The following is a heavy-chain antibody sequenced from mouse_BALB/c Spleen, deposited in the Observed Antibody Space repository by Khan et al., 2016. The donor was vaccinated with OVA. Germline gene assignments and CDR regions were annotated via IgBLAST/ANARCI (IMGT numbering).Heavy chain of an antibody. V-gene: IGHV2-6-2*01. CDR2: IWSDGRA. Sequence: QIQLVQSGPDLVAPSQSLSITCTVSGFSLTTYAIHWVRQPPGKGLEWLVVIWSDGRATYNSTLKSRLSISKDNSKSQVFLKINSLQTDDTAMYYCARHQFPLSMDSWGQGTSVTVSS. CDR1: GFSLTTYA. CDR3: ARHQFPLSMDS. J-gene: IGHJ4*01.